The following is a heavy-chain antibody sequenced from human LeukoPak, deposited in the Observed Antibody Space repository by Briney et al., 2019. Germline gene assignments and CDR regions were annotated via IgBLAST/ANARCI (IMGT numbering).Heavy chain of an antibody. CDR1: GYSFTNYW. CDR2: IDPSVSHV. J-gene: IGHJ5*02. D-gene: IGHD3-9*01. Sequence: PGESLRIACQGFGYSFTNYWISWVRQVPGKGLEWMGRIDPSVSHVNYSPSFEGQVTISVDRPTSTVYLQRDSLKASDTAIYYCARQHFDYSLVRPEWFDPWGQGTLVIVSS. CDR3: ARQHFDYSLVRPEWFDP. V-gene: IGHV5-10-1*01.